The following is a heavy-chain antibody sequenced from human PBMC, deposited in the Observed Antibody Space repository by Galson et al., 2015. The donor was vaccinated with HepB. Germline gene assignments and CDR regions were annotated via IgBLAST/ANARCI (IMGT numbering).Heavy chain of an antibody. CDR3: ARVRGGTFDY. J-gene: IGHJ4*02. Sequence: CAISGDSVSSNSVAWNWIRQSPSRGLEWLGRTYYRSKWYNDYAVSVKSRITINTDTSKNQFSLQLNSVTPDDTAVYYCARVRGGTFDYWGQGTLVTVSS. V-gene: IGHV6-1*01. CDR1: GDSVSSNSVA. CDR2: TYYRSKWYN. D-gene: IGHD1-1*01.